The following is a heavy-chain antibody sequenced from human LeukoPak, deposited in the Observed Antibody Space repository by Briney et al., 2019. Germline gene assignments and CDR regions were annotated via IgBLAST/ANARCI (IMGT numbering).Heavy chain of an antibody. CDR2: IKQDGSEK. D-gene: IGHD2/OR15-2a*01. J-gene: IGHJ6*03. Sequence: GGSLRLSCAASGFTFSSYWMSWVRQAPGKGLEWVANIKQDGSEKYYVDSVKGRFTISRDNAKNSLYLQMNSLRAEDTAVYYCARAYFTAYYYYYYMDVWGKGTTVTVSS. V-gene: IGHV3-7*01. CDR1: GFTFSSYW. CDR3: ARAYFTAYYYYYYMDV.